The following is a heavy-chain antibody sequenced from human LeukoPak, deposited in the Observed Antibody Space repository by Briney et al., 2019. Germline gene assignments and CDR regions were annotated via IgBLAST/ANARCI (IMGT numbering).Heavy chain of an antibody. CDR2: ISYDGSNK. D-gene: IGHD5-12*01. Sequence: GGSLRLSCAASGFTFSSYGMHWVRQAPGKGLEWVAVISYDGSNKYYADSVKGRFTISRDNSKNTLYLQMNSLRAEDTAVYYCAKQRDENVDIIGYWGQGTLVTVSS. CDR3: AKQRDENVDIIGY. V-gene: IGHV3-30*18. J-gene: IGHJ4*02. CDR1: GFTFSSYG.